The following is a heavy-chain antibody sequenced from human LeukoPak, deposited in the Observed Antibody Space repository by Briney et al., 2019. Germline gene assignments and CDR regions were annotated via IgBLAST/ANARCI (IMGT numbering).Heavy chain of an antibody. D-gene: IGHD3-22*01. V-gene: IGHV3-74*01. Sequence: PGGSLRLSCAASGFTFSSYWMHWVRQAPGKGLVWVSRINSDGSSTSYADSVKGRFTISRDNAKNTLYLQMNSLRAEDTAVYYCARAGLTMIVVDIFDYWGQGTLVTVSS. CDR1: GFTFSSYW. CDR3: ARAGLTMIVVDIFDY. CDR2: INSDGSST. J-gene: IGHJ4*02.